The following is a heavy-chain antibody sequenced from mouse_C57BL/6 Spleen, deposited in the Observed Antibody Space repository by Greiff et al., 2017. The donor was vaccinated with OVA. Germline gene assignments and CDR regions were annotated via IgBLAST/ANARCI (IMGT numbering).Heavy chain of an antibody. Sequence: EVKLMESGGDLVKPGGSLKLSCAASGFTFSSYGMSWVRQTPDKRLEWVATISSGGSYTYYPDSVKGRFTISRDNAKNTLYLQMSSLKSEDTAMYYCARDGNDYPYFDYWGQGTTLTVSS. D-gene: IGHD2-4*01. CDR1: GFTFSSYG. V-gene: IGHV5-6*01. CDR2: ISSGGSYT. J-gene: IGHJ2*01. CDR3: ARDGNDYPYFDY.